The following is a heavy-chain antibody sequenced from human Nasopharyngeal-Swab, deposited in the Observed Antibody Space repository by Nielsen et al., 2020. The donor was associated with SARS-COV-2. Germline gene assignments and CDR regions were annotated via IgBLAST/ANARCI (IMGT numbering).Heavy chain of an antibody. CDR2: IIPILGIA. D-gene: IGHD2-2*01. CDR3: ARDCSSTSCYLYYYYYYMDV. Sequence: SVKVSCKASGGTFSSYAISWVRQAPGQGLEWMGRIIPILGIANYAQKFQGGVTITADKSTSTAYMELSSLRSEDTAVYYCARDCSSTSCYLYYYYYYMDVWGKGTTVTVSS. V-gene: IGHV1-69*04. CDR1: GGTFSSYA. J-gene: IGHJ6*03.